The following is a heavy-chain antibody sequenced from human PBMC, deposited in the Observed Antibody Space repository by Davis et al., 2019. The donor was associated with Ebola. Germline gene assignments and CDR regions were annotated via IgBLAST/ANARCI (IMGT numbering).Heavy chain of an antibody. Sequence: PGGSLRLSCAASGSTFSSYSMNWVRQAPGKGLEWVSYISSSSSTIYYADSVKGRFTISRDNAKNSLYLQMNSLRDEDTAVYYCARAPGHIAVAGRGFDYWGQGTLVTVSS. CDR3: ARAPGHIAVAGRGFDY. CDR2: ISSSSSTI. D-gene: IGHD6-19*01. V-gene: IGHV3-48*02. CDR1: GSTFSSYS. J-gene: IGHJ4*02.